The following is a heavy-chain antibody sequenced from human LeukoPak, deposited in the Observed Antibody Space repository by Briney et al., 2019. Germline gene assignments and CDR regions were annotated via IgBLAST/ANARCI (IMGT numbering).Heavy chain of an antibody. Sequence: ASVKVSCKASGYTLTSYAMHWVRQAPGQRLEWTGWINAGNGNTKYSQKFQGRVTITRDTSASTAYMELSSLRSEDTAVYYCARDHGGSGYDQSNYFDYWGQGTLVTVSS. V-gene: IGHV1-3*01. J-gene: IGHJ4*02. CDR3: ARDHGGSGYDQSNYFDY. CDR1: GYTLTSYA. D-gene: IGHD5-12*01. CDR2: INAGNGNT.